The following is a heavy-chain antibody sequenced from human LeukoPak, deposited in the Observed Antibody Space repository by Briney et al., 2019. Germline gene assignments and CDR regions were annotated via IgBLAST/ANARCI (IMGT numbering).Heavy chain of an antibody. D-gene: IGHD5-18*01. CDR1: GYTFTSYA. CDR2: INAGNGNT. Sequence: ASVKVSCKASGYTFTSYAMHWVRQAPGQRLEWMGWINAGNGNTKYSQEFQGRVTITRDTSASTAYMELSSLRSEDMAVYYCARSSGYSYGYSAFDIWGQGTMVTVSS. V-gene: IGHV1-3*03. CDR3: ARSSGYSYGYSAFDI. J-gene: IGHJ3*02.